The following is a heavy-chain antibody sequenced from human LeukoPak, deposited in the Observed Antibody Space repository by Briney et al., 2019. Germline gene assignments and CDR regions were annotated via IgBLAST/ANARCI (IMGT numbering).Heavy chain of an antibody. D-gene: IGHD6-19*01. CDR3: ARHRSGWFDY. V-gene: IGHV4-59*01. J-gene: IGHJ4*02. CDR1: GGSFSGYY. Sequence: SETLSLTCAVYGGSFSGYYWSWIRQPPGKGLEWIGYIYYSGSTNYNPSLKSRVTISVDTSKNQFSLKLSSVTAADTAVYYCARHRSGWFDYWGQGTLVTVSS. CDR2: IYYSGST.